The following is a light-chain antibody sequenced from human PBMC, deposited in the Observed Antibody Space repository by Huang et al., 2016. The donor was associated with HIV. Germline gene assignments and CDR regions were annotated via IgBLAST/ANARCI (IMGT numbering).Light chain of an antibody. CDR1: QNINAY. CDR3: QQSYTSGVT. CDR2: GTY. J-gene: IGKJ4*01. Sequence: DVQMTQSPSSLSAFVGDTVTITCRASQNINAYLNWYQQKPGTAPKLLISGTYDLRSGVPSRFSGSRSGTDFTLTISSLQPEDSATYYCQQSYTSGVTFGGGTKVEI. V-gene: IGKV1-39*01.